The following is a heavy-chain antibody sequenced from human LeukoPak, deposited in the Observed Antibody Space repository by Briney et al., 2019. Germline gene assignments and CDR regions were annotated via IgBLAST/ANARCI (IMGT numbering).Heavy chain of an antibody. CDR3: AKYDITVAEPDY. V-gene: IGHV3-30*02. CDR2: IRYDGSNK. J-gene: IGHJ4*02. D-gene: IGHD6-19*01. CDR1: GFTFSTYS. Sequence: GGSLRLSCAASGFTFSTYSLSWVRQAPGKGLEWVAFIRYDGSNKYYADSVKGRFTISRDNSKNTLYLQMNSLSSEDTAVYYCAKYDITVAEPDYWGQGTLVTVSS.